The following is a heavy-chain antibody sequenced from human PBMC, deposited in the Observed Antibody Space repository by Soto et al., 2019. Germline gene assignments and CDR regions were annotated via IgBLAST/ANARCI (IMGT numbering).Heavy chain of an antibody. Sequence: VQVMQSGAEVKKPGASVKVSCKPSGYTFISYGITWVRQAPGQGLEWMGWISPSSGNTYSAQSLQDRLTLSTDTSTSTAYMELRSLRPDDTALYYCARDIGQRQQPVHYWGQGTLVTVSS. V-gene: IGHV1-18*01. CDR3: ARDIGQRQQPVHY. J-gene: IGHJ4*02. CDR1: GYTFISYG. D-gene: IGHD6-13*01. CDR2: ISPSSGNT.